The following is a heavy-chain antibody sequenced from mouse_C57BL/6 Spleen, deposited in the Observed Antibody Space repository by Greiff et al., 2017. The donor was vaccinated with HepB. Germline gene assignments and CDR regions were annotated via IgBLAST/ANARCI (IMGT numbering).Heavy chain of an antibody. D-gene: IGHD2-1*01. CDR1: GYTFTSYW. J-gene: IGHJ1*03. CDR3: ARRLICYGNYRYFDV. CDR2: IYHSDSET. Sequence: VQLQQSGAELVRPGSSAKLSCNASGYTFTSYWMDWVKQRPGQGLEWIGNIYHSDSETHYNQKFKDKSTLTVDKSSSTAYMQLSSLTSEDSAVYYCARRLICYGNYRYFDVWGTGTTVTVSS. V-gene: IGHV1-61*01.